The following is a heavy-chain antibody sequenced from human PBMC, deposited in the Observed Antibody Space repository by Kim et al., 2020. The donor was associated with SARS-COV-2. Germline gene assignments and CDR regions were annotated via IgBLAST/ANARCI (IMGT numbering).Heavy chain of an antibody. CDR1: GFTFGDYA. D-gene: IGHD3-9*01. J-gene: IGHJ4*02. CDR2: IRSKAYGGTT. CDR3: TRAEYYDILRTNPAFDY. V-gene: IGHV3-49*03. Sequence: GGSLRLSCTASGFTFGDYAMSWFRQAPGKGLEWVGFIRSKAYGGTTEYAASVKGRFTISRDDSKSIAYLQMNSLKTEDTAVYYCTRAEYYDILRTNPAFDYWGQGTLVTVSS.